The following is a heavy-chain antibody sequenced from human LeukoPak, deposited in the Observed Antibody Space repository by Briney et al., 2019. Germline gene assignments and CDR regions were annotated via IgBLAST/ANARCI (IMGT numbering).Heavy chain of an antibody. J-gene: IGHJ4*02. V-gene: IGHV4-59*01. CDR1: GGSISSYY. CDR3: ARGRWPQSALYCFDC. Sequence: SETLSLTCTVSGGSISSYYWSWIRQPPGKGLEWIGYIYYSGNTNYNPSLKSRVSISIDTSKNQFSLQLSSVTAADTAVYYCARGRWPQSALYCFDCWGQGTLVTVSS. CDR2: IYYSGNT. D-gene: IGHD5-24*01.